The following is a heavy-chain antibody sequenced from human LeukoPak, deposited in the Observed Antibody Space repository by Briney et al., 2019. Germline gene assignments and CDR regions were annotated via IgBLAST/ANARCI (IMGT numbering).Heavy chain of an antibody. D-gene: IGHD3-16*02. J-gene: IGHJ4*02. CDR3: ASPRWGSYRYHFDY. Sequence: PSETLSLTCAVYSGSFSGYYWSWIRQPPGKGLEWIGEINHSGSTNYNPSLKSRVTISVDTSKNQFSLKLSSVTAADTAVYYCASPRWGSYRYHFDYWGQGTLVTVSS. CDR1: SGSFSGYY. V-gene: IGHV4-34*01. CDR2: INHSGST.